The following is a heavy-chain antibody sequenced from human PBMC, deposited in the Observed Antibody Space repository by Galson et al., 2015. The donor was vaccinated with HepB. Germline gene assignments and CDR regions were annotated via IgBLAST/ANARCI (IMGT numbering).Heavy chain of an antibody. V-gene: IGHV1-69*13. CDR3: ARDWQYYYDSSGTDAFDI. CDR2: IIPIFGTA. Sequence: SVKVSCKASGGTFSSYAISWVRQAPGQGLEWMGGIIPIFGTANYAQKFQGRVTITADESTSTAYMELSSLRSEDTAVYYCARDWQYYYDSSGTDAFDIWGQGTMVTVSS. J-gene: IGHJ3*02. D-gene: IGHD3-22*01. CDR1: GGTFSSYA.